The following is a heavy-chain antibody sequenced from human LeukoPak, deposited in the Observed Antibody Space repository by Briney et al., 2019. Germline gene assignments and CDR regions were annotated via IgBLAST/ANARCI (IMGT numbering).Heavy chain of an antibody. V-gene: IGHV3-21*01. CDR2: ISNSSPNI. Sequence: GSLRLSCAASGFTFSSYAMNWVRQAPGKGLEWVSSISNSSPNIYYADSVKGRFTISRDSAKDSLFLQMNSLRAEDTAVYCCARALHDSSGYYFDYWGQGTLVTASS. D-gene: IGHD3-22*01. CDR1: GFTFSSYA. CDR3: ARALHDSSGYYFDY. J-gene: IGHJ4*02.